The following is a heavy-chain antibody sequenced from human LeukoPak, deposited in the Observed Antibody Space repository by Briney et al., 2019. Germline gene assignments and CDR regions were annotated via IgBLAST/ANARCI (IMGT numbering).Heavy chain of an antibody. Sequence: ASVKVSCKASGYTFTDYYLHWVRQAPGQGLEWMGWINPKTGATNYAQKFQGRVTMTRDTSISTGNMELSGLRSDDTAVYYCARAYEYGWFAPWGQGTLVTVSP. CDR1: GYTFTDYY. CDR3: ARAYEYGWFAP. D-gene: IGHD3-16*01. CDR2: INPKTGAT. V-gene: IGHV1-2*02. J-gene: IGHJ5*02.